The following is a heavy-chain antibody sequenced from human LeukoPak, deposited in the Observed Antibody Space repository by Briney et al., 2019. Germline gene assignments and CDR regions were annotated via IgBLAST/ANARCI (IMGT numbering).Heavy chain of an antibody. CDR1: GYSISSGYY. D-gene: IGHD3-22*01. J-gene: IGHJ4*02. CDR2: IYHSGST. Sequence: PSETLSLTCAVSGYSISSGYYWGWIRQPPGKGLVWIGSIYHSGSTYYNPSLKSRVTISVDTSKNQFSLKLSSVTAADTAVYYCARSGYYYDSSGYYPDYWGQGTLVTVSS. CDR3: ARSGYYYDSSGYYPDY. V-gene: IGHV4-38-2*01.